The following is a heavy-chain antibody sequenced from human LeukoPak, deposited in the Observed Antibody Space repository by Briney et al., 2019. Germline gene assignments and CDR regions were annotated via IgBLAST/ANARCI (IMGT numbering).Heavy chain of an antibody. Sequence: GSLSLSCAASGFTFSNYAMTWVRQAPGKGLEWVSGISASGSDTYYADSLKGRFTISRDNSKNTLFLQMNSLRVEDTAIYYCANLGANWFDPWGQGTLVTVSS. D-gene: IGHD3-16*01. CDR2: ISASGSDT. CDR1: GFTFSNYA. J-gene: IGHJ5*02. CDR3: ANLGANWFDP. V-gene: IGHV3-23*01.